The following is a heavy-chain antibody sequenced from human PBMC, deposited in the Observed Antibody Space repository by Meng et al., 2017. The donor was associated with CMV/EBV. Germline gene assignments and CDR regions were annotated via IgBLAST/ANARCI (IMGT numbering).Heavy chain of an antibody. CDR2: IYWDDDK. D-gene: IGHD3-10*01. J-gene: IGHJ4*02. Sequence: IPLKAAGPTPVKPTQTLTLACTFSRFSLSSSGVGVGWNRQPPGKALEWLALIYWDDDKRYSPSLKSRLTITKDTSKNQVVLTMTNMDPVDTATYYCAHRLHGSGSYYPYYFDYWGQGTLVTVSS. CDR1: RFSLSSSGVG. V-gene: IGHV2-5*02. CDR3: AHRLHGSGSYYPYYFDY.